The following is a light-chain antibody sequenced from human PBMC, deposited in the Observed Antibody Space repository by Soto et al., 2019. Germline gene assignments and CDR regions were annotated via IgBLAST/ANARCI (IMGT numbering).Light chain of an antibody. Sequence: KRVTISCTGSSSNIGTKNVHWYQHLPGAAPKVLIYANNNRPSGVPDRFSVSKSGTSASLAITGLQAEDEADYYCQSYDSNLNGLYVFGTGTKVTVL. J-gene: IGLJ1*01. CDR1: SSNIGTKN. CDR3: QSYDSNLNGLYV. V-gene: IGLV1-40*01. CDR2: ANN.